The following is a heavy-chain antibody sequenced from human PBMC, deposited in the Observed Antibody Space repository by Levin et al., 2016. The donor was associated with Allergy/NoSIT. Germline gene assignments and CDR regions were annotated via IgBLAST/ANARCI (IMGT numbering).Heavy chain of an antibody. CDR2: ISGSGGST. Sequence: GGSLRLSCAASGFTFSSYAMSWVRQAPGKGLEWVSAISGSGGSTYYADSVKGRFTISRDNSKNTLYLQMNSLRAEDTAVYYCVAGIRLGELSLLGFDYWGQGTLVTVSS. D-gene: IGHD3-16*02. V-gene: IGHV3-23*01. CDR3: VAGIRLGELSLLGFDY. CDR1: GFTFSSYA. J-gene: IGHJ4*02.